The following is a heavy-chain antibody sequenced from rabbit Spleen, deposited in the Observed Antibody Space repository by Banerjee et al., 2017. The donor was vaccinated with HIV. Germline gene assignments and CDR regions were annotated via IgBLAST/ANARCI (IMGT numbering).Heavy chain of an antibody. J-gene: IGHJ4*01. D-gene: IGHD8-1*01. V-gene: IGHV1S45*01. Sequence: QQQLVESGGGLVKPGGTLTLTCKASGFSFSSGYDMCWVRQAPGKGLEWIACIDAGSSGSTYYATWAKGRFTISKTSSTTVTLQMTSLTAADTATYFCARDGAGGSYFALWGQGTLVTVS. CDR1: GFSFSSGYD. CDR3: ARDGAGGSYFAL. CDR2: IDAGSSGST.